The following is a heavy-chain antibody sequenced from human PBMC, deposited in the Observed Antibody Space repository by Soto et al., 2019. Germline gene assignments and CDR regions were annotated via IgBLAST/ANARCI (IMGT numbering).Heavy chain of an antibody. D-gene: IGHD4-17*01. Sequence: QVQLQESGPGLVKPSQTLSLTCSVSGGSISTGAYYWSWIRQHPGKGLEWIGYIYYSGSTYYNPSLKSRVTISVDTSKNQRSLDLSSVMAADTAIYYCARATLTTEDVWFDPWGQGTLVTVSS. CDR3: ARATLTTEDVWFDP. CDR1: GGSISTGAYY. V-gene: IGHV4-31*03. CDR2: IYYSGST. J-gene: IGHJ5*02.